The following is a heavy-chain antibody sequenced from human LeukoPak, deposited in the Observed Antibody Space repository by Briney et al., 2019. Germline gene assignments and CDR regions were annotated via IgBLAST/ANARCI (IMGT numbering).Heavy chain of an antibody. Sequence: ASVKVSCKASGYTFTSYYMHWVRQAPGQGLEWMGIINPSGGSTSYAQKFQGRVTMTRDTSTSTVYMELSSLRSEDTAVYYCARGPYIIGYYRYYFDYWGQGTLVTVSS. V-gene: IGHV1-46*01. CDR1: GYTFTSYY. J-gene: IGHJ4*02. CDR3: ARGPYIIGYYRYYFDY. D-gene: IGHD3-22*01. CDR2: INPSGGST.